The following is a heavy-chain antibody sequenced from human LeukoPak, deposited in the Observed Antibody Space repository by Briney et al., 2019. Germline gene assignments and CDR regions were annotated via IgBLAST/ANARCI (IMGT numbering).Heavy chain of an antibody. J-gene: IGHJ4*02. CDR3: AKARSYGGNSAFDY. V-gene: IGHV3-9*03. CDR2: ISWNSGSI. CDR1: GFTFDDYA. D-gene: IGHD4-23*01. Sequence: GRSLRLSCAASGFTFDDYAMHWVRQAPGKGLEWVSGISWNSGSIGYADSVKGRFTISRDNAKNSLYLQMNSLRAEDMALYYRAKARSYGGNSAFDYWSQGTLVTVSS.